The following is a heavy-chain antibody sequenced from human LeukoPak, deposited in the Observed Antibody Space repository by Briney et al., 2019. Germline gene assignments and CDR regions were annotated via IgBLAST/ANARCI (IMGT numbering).Heavy chain of an antibody. CDR3: AKELTMVRGVKGAFDI. Sequence: GRSLRLSCAASGFTFSSYGMHWVRQAPGKGLEWVAVISYDGSNKYYADSAKGRFTISRDNSKNTLYRQMNSLRAEDTAVYYCAKELTMVRGVKGAFDIWGQGTMVTVSS. V-gene: IGHV3-30*18. D-gene: IGHD3-10*01. J-gene: IGHJ3*02. CDR2: ISYDGSNK. CDR1: GFTFSSYG.